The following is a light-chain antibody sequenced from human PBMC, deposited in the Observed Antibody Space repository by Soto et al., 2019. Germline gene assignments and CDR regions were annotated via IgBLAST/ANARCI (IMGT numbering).Light chain of an antibody. V-gene: IGKV3-11*01. CDR1: QSLSSY. CDR3: QQRSNSIT. J-gene: IGKJ5*01. CDR2: DAS. Sequence: EIVLTQSPATLSLSPGERATLSCRDSQSLSSYLAWYQQKPSQAPRLLIYDASNRATGIPARFSGSGSGTDFTLTIISLEPEDFAVYYSQQRSNSITFGPGTRLEIK.